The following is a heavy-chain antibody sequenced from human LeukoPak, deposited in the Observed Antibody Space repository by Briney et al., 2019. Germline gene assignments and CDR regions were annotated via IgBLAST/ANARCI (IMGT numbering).Heavy chain of an antibody. CDR3: ATDYGDYEPIDY. V-gene: IGHV3-30*04. D-gene: IGHD4-17*01. J-gene: IGHJ4*02. CDR2: ISFDGTNK. CDR1: GVSLSNYA. Sequence: PGRSLRLSCTASGVSLSNYAMHWVRRPPGRGLEWVAVISFDGTNKYYGDSVEGRSSVSRDNSKNTLYLQMNSLRPDDTAMYYCATDYGDYEPIDYWGQGTLVTVSS.